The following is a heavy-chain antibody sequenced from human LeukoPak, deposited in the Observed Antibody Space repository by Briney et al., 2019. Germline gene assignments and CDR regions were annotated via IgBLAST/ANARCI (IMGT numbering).Heavy chain of an antibody. Sequence: GGSLRLSCTVSGFTVSSNSMSWVRQAPGKGLEWVSFIYSDNTHYSDSVKGRFTISRDNSKNTLYLQMNSLRAEDTAVYYCARDRGYGPHFFDYWGQGTLVTVSS. CDR2: IYSDNT. CDR3: ARDRGYGPHFFDY. V-gene: IGHV3-53*01. CDR1: GFTVSSNS. J-gene: IGHJ4*02. D-gene: IGHD3-10*01.